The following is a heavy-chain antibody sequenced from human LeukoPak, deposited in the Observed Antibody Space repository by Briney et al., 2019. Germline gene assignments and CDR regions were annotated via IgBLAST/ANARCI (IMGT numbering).Heavy chain of an antibody. V-gene: IGHV1-69*05. Sequence: SVKVSCKASGYTFTGYYMHWVRQAPGQGLEWMGGIIPIFGTANYAQKFQGRVTITTDESTSTAYMELSSLRSEDTAVYYCARGSVPAAISGGIYNWFDPWGQGTLVTVSS. CDR1: GYTFTGYY. J-gene: IGHJ5*02. CDR2: IIPIFGTA. D-gene: IGHD2-2*02. CDR3: ARGSVPAAISGGIYNWFDP.